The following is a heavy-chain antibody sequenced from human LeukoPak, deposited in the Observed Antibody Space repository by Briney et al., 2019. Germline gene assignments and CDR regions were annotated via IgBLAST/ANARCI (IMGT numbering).Heavy chain of an antibody. CDR3: AREQGSWDSSGYYYRWFDP. CDR2: IYYSGST. D-gene: IGHD3-22*01. J-gene: IGHJ5*02. V-gene: IGHV4-59*01. Sequence: SETLSLTCTVSGGSISSYYWSWIRQPPGKGLEWIGYIYYSGSTNYNPSLKSRVTISVDTSKNQFSLKLSSVTAAGTAVYYCAREQGSWDSSGYYYRWFDPWGQGTLVTVSS. CDR1: GGSISSYY.